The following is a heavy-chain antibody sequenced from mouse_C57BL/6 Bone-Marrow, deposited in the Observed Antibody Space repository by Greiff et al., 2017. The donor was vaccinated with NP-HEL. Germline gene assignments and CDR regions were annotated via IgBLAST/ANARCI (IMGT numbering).Heavy chain of an antibody. CDR3: ARWRWLLPYYFDY. CDR2: IDPSDSYT. J-gene: IGHJ2*01. V-gene: IGHV1-50*01. CDR1: GYTFTSYW. Sequence: VKLQEPGAELVKPGASVKLSCKASGYTFTSYWMQWVKQRPGQGLEWIGEIDPSDSYTNYNQKFKGKATLTVDTSSSTAYMQLSSLTSEDSAVYYCARWRWLLPYYFDYWGQGTTL. D-gene: IGHD2-3*01.